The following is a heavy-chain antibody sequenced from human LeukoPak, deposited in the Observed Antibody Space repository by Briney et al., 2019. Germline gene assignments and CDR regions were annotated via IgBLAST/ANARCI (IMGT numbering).Heavy chain of an antibody. D-gene: IGHD3-10*01. CDR1: GGFISSGGYY. Sequence: SETLSLTCTVSGGFISSGGYYWSWIRQHPGKGLEWIGYIYYRGGSTYYNPSLKSRVTISVDTSKNQFSLKLSSVTAADTAVYYCARVQGLSSRPFDYWGQGTLVTVSS. CDR2: IYYRGGST. CDR3: ARVQGLSSRPFDY. J-gene: IGHJ4*02. V-gene: IGHV4-31*03.